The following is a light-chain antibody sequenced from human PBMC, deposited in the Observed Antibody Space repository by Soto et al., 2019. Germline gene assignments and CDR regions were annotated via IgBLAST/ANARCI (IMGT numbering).Light chain of an antibody. CDR2: SNN. Sequence: QSVLTQPPSASETPGQRVTISCSGSSSNIESNTVNWYQQLPGTAPKLLICSNNQRPSGVPDRFSGSKSGTSASLAISGLQSEDEADYYCATWDDSLNAWVFGGGTKLTVL. V-gene: IGLV1-44*01. CDR3: ATWDDSLNAWV. J-gene: IGLJ3*02. CDR1: SSNIESNT.